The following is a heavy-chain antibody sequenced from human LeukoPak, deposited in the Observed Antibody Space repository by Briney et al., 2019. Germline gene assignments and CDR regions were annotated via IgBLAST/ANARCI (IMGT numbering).Heavy chain of an antibody. V-gene: IGHV7-4-1*02. CDR3: ARDPSTRYGGNSVGESDY. Sequence: ASVKVSCKASGYTFTSYAMDWVRQAPGQGLEWMGWINTNTGNPTYAQGFTGRFVFSLDTSVSTAYLQISSLKAEDTAVYYCARDPSTRYGGNSVGESDYWGQGTLVTVSS. J-gene: IGHJ4*02. CDR2: INTNTGNP. D-gene: IGHD4-23*01. CDR1: GYTFTSYA.